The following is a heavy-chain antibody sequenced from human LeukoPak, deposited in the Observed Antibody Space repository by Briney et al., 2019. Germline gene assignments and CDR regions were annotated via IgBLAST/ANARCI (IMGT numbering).Heavy chain of an antibody. CDR3: AKDQILIITMIVVARRGAFDI. J-gene: IGHJ3*02. CDR2: ISGSGGST. CDR1: GFTFSSYA. Sequence: PGGSLRLSRAASGFTFSSYAMSWVRQAPGKGLEWVSAISGSGGSTYYADSVKGRFTISRDNSKNTLYLQMNSLRAEDTAVYYCAKDQILIITMIVVARRGAFDIWGQGTMVTVSS. V-gene: IGHV3-23*01. D-gene: IGHD3-22*01.